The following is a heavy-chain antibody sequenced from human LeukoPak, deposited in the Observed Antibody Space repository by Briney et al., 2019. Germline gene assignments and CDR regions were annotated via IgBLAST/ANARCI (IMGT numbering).Heavy chain of an antibody. D-gene: IGHD7-27*01. Sequence: GGSLRLSCAASEFTFSSYGMHWVRQAPGKGLEWVAVIWYDRSNKYYADSVKGRFTISRDNSKNTLYLQMNSLRAEDTAVYYCASILGIEDYWGQGTLVTVSS. J-gene: IGHJ4*02. V-gene: IGHV3-33*01. CDR1: EFTFSSYG. CDR2: IWYDRSNK. CDR3: ASILGIEDY.